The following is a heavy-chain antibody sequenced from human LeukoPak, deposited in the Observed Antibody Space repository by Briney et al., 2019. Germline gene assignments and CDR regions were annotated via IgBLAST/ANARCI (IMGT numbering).Heavy chain of an antibody. Sequence: ASVKVSCKVSGYTLTELSMHWVRQAPGKGLEWKGGFDPEDGETIYAQKFQGRVTMTEDTSTDTAYMELSSLRSEDTAVYYCARDRVHYDFWSGPKNWFDPWGQGTLVTVSS. CDR3: ARDRVHYDFWSGPKNWFDP. V-gene: IGHV1-24*01. CDR1: GYTLTELS. D-gene: IGHD3-3*01. J-gene: IGHJ5*02. CDR2: FDPEDGET.